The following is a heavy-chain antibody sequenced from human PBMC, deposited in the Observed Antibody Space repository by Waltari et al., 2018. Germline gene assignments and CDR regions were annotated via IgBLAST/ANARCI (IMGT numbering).Heavy chain of an antibody. CDR1: GFTFSRFW. J-gene: IGHJ6*02. Sequence: EVQLVESGGGLVQPGGSLRLSCAASGFTFSRFWMSWVRQAPGKGLEWVANIYQDGTVTNYVDSVKGRFTTSRDNARNSLYRQMNSLRVDDTAVYYCVRDDDGGMGAVWGQGTTVTVSS. D-gene: IGHD3-16*01. CDR3: VRDDDGGMGAV. V-gene: IGHV3-7*01. CDR2: IYQDGTVT.